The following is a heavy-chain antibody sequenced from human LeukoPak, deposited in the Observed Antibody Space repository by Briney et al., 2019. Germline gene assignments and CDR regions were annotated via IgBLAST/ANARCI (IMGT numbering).Heavy chain of an antibody. J-gene: IGHJ6*02. Sequence: ASVKVSCKASGYTFTSYDINWVRQATGQGLEWMGWMNPNSGNTGYAQKFQGRVTITRNTSISTAYMELSSLRSEDTAVYYCARGGRITIFGVVTDYYYGMDVWGQGTTVTVSS. CDR1: GYTFTSYD. D-gene: IGHD3-3*01. V-gene: IGHV1-8*01. CDR2: MNPNSGNT. CDR3: ARGGRITIFGVVTDYYYGMDV.